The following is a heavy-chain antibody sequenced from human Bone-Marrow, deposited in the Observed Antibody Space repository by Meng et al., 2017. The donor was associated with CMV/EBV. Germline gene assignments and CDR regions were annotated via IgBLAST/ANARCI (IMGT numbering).Heavy chain of an antibody. CDR1: GGTFSSYA. V-gene: IGHV1-69*10. J-gene: IGHJ6*02. Sequence: SVKVSCKASGGTFSSYAISWVRQAPGQGLEWMGGIIPILGIANYAQKFQGRVTITADKSTSTVYMELSSLTSEDTAVYYCARDSDLGRWDWGQGTTVTVSS. CDR2: IIPILGIA. CDR3: ARDSDLGRWD. D-gene: IGHD1-26*01.